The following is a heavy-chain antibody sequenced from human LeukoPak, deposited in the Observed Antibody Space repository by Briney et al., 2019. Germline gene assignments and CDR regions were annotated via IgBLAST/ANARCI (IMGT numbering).Heavy chain of an antibody. J-gene: IGHJ4*02. V-gene: IGHV3-23*01. CDR2: ISGSGGST. Sequence: GSLRLSCAASGFTFSSYAMNWVRQAPGKGLEWVSSISGSGGSTYYADSVKGRFTISRDNSKNTLYLHMNSLRAEDTAVYYCAKPPRGSGADYWGQGTLVTVSS. CDR1: GFTFSSYA. D-gene: IGHD3-10*01. CDR3: AKPPRGSGADY.